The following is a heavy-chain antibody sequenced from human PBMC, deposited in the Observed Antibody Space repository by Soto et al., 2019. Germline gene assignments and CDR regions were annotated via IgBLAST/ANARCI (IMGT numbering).Heavy chain of an antibody. V-gene: IGHV1-2*02. CDR3: ARDFGFVVVPAAKNWFDP. CDR2: INPNSGGT. CDR1: GYTFTGYY. J-gene: IGHJ5*02. Sequence: ASVKVSCKASGYTFTGYYMHWVRQAPGQGLEWMGWINPNSGGTNYAQKFQGRVTITADKSTSTAYMELSSLRSEDTAVYYCARDFGFVVVPAAKNWFDPWGQGTLVTVSS. D-gene: IGHD2-2*01.